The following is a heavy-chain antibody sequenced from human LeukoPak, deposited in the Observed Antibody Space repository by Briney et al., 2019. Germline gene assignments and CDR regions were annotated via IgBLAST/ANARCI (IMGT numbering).Heavy chain of an antibody. CDR1: GYTFTGYH. V-gene: IGHV1-2*02. CDR2: INPNGGAT. Sequence: ASVKVSCKASGYTFTGYHIHWVRQAPGQGPEWVGWINPNGGATNYAQNFQGRVTVTRDTAISTAYMEVRRLTSDDTAVYYCARDGAGRDNFDYWGQGTLVTVSS. J-gene: IGHJ4*02. D-gene: IGHD4/OR15-4a*01. CDR3: ARDGAGRDNFDY.